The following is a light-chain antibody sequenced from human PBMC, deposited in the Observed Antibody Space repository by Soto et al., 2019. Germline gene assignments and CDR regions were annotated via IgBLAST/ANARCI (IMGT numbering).Light chain of an antibody. CDR2: GAS. J-gene: IGKJ4*01. CDR1: QSVSSSY. CDR3: QQRSNWFRT. V-gene: IGKV3D-20*02. Sequence: EIVLTQSPGTLSLSPGERATLSCRASQSVSSSYLAWYQQKPGQAPRLLIYGASSRATGIPDRFSGSGSGTDFTLTISSLEPEDFAVYYCQQRSNWFRTFGGGTKVDI.